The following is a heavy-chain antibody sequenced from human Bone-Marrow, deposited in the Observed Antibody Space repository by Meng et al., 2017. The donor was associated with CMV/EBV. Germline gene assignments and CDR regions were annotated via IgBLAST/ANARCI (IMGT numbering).Heavy chain of an antibody. V-gene: IGHV3-21*04. Sequence: GESLKISCVASGFSFSSYSMNWVRQAPGKGLEWVSAISASGSYIDYVDAVRGRFTISRDNAKSSLYLELNSLRVEDTAVYYCAKGGFPIHYYFDYWGQGTLVTVSS. CDR3: AKGGFPIHYYFDY. D-gene: IGHD5-18*01. J-gene: IGHJ4*02. CDR1: GFSFSSYS. CDR2: ISASGSYI.